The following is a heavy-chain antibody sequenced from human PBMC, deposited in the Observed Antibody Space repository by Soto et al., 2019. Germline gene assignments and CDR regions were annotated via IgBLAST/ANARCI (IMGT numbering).Heavy chain of an antibody. J-gene: IGHJ4*02. V-gene: IGHV4-30-4*01. D-gene: IGHD3-22*01. Sequence: SETLSLTCTVSGGSISSGDYYWSWIRQPPGKGLEWIGYIYYSGSTYYNPSLKSRVTISVDTSKNQFSLKLGSVTAADTVVYFCERHSIWLLLSDYWGKGTLVTVSS. CDR3: ERHSIWLLLSDY. CDR1: GGSISSGDYY. CDR2: IYYSGST.